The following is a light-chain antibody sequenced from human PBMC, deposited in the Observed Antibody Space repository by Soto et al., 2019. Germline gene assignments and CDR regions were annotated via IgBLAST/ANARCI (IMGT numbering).Light chain of an antibody. CDR2: GAS. V-gene: IGKV3-20*01. J-gene: IGKJ2*01. Sequence: EIVLTQSPGILSLSPGERATLSCRASQSVSGRYLAWYQQKPGQAPRLLIFGASNRATGIPDRFSGSASGADFTRSISRLEPEDFAVYYCQQYVTSPPRYTFGQGTKLEIK. CDR1: QSVSGRY. CDR3: QQYVTSPPRYT.